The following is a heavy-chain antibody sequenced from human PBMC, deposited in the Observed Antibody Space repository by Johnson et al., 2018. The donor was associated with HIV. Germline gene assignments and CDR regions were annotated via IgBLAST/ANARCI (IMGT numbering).Heavy chain of an antibody. Sequence: VQLVESGGGLVQPGGSLRLSCAASRFTFSSNDMHWVRQATGKGLEWVSTIGPGGDTYYPGSVKGRFTISREHAKNSLYLQMNSLRAEDTAVYFCARDAVTVVRGVIYGWVVFDIWGQGTMVTISS. J-gene: IGHJ3*02. CDR2: IGPGGDT. CDR1: RFTFSSND. V-gene: IGHV3-13*01. CDR3: ARDAVTVVRGVIYGWVVFDI. D-gene: IGHD3-10*01.